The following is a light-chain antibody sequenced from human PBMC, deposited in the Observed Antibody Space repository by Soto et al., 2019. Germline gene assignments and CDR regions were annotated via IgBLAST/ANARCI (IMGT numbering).Light chain of an antibody. Sequence: QSALNQPASVFGSPGQSITISCTGNSNDVGGYNYVSWYQQHPGKAPKLLINDVSNRPSGISDRFSGSKSGNTASLTISGLQAEDEADYYCSSYTSSTTNVFGTGTKVTVL. V-gene: IGLV2-14*03. J-gene: IGLJ1*01. CDR1: SNDVGGYNY. CDR3: SSYTSSTTNV. CDR2: DVS.